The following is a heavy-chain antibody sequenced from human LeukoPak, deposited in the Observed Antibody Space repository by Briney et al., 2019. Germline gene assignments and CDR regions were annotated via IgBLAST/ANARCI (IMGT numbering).Heavy chain of an antibody. CDR3: ARGNYDILTGPRRTDAFDI. D-gene: IGHD3-9*01. J-gene: IGHJ3*02. V-gene: IGHV1-18*01. CDR1: GYTFTNYG. CDR2: ISAYNGNT. Sequence: GASVKVSCTASGYTFTNYGISWVRQAPGQGLEWMGWISAYNGNTNYAQKLQGRVTMTTDTSTSTAYMELRSLGSDDTAVYYCARGNYDILTGPRRTDAFDIWGQGTKVTVSS.